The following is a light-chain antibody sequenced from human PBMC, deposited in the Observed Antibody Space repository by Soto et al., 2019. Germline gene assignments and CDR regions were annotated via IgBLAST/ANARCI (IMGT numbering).Light chain of an antibody. CDR3: QQRSNLPPT. CDR1: QSVSSN. CDR2: GGS. Sequence: EIVLTQSPGTQSLSPGERATLSCRASQSVSSNLASYQHKPGHAPRLLIDGGSTRATGIPARFSGSGSGTEFTLTISSHEPEDFAVYYCQQRSNLPPTFGQGTLLEIK. V-gene: IGKV3-11*01. J-gene: IGKJ5*01.